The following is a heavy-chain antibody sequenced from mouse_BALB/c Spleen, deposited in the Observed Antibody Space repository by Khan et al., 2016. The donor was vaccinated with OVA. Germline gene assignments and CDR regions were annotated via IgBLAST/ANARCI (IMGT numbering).Heavy chain of an antibody. J-gene: IGHJ3*01. CDR2: ISYSGNT. CDR3: ARKDYYDYDPFPY. D-gene: IGHD2-4*01. V-gene: IGHV3-2*02. Sequence: VQLKQSGPGLVKPSQSLSLTCTVTGYSITSEYTWNWIRQFPGNKLEWMGFISYSGNTRYNPSLKSRISITRDTSKNQFFLHLNSVTSEDTATYYCARKDYYDYDPFPYWGQGTLVTVSA. CDR1: GYSITSEYT.